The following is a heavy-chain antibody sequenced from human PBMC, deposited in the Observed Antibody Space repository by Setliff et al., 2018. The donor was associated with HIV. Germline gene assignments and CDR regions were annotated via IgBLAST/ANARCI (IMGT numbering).Heavy chain of an antibody. CDR2: INSDGSTT. V-gene: IGHV3-74*01. J-gene: IGHJ6*02. CDR3: ARPTNIDTLYYGSQTFYMYYYGLDV. CDR1: GFTFSSYW. D-gene: IGHD1-26*01. Sequence: GGSLRLSCAASGFTFSSYWMHWVRQAPGKGLVWVSHINSDGSTTNYADSVKGRFTISRDNAKNSLYLQMNSLRADDTAVYFCARPTNIDTLYYGSQTFYMYYYGLDVWGQGTTVTVSS.